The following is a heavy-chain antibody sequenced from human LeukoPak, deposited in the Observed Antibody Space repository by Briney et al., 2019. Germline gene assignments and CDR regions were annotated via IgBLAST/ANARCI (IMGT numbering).Heavy chain of an antibody. D-gene: IGHD1-26*01. CDR1: GFTFSSYS. J-gene: IGHJ3*02. V-gene: IGHV3-21*01. Sequence: GGSLRLSCAASGFTFSSYSMNWVRQAPGKGLEWVSSISSSSSYIYYADSVKGRFTISRDNAKNSLYLQMNSLRAEDTAVYYCARDSLYSGSPHGDAFAIWGQGTLVTVFS. CDR3: ARDSLYSGSPHGDAFAI. CDR2: ISSSSSYI.